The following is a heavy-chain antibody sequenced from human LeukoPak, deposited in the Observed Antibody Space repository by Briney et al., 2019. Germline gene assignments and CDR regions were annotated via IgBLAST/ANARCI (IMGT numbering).Heavy chain of an antibody. CDR2: ISGSGGST. J-gene: IGHJ6*03. V-gene: IGHV3-23*01. CDR1: GFTFSSYA. Sequence: GSLRLSCAASGFTFSSYAMSWVRQAPGKGLEWVSAISGSGGSTYYADSVKGRFTISRDNSKNTLYLQMNSLRAEDTAVYYCARADGRITIFDYYMDVWGKGTTVTISS. D-gene: IGHD3-9*01. CDR3: ARADGRITIFDYYMDV.